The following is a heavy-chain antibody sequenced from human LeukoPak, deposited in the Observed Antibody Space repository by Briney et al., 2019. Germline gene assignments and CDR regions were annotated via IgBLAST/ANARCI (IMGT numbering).Heavy chain of an antibody. V-gene: IGHV4-4*02. Sequence: ETLSLTCAVSAGSISSSNWWSWVRQFPVKGLEWIGEIYLYGTTNYNPSLKSRVTMSVDRSKNQFSLKLSSVTAADTAVYYCARQKWEQQGRDYYFYGLDVWGPGTTVTVSS. CDR1: AGSISSSNW. CDR2: IYLYGTT. J-gene: IGHJ6*02. CDR3: ARQKWEQQGRDYYFYGLDV. D-gene: IGHD1-26*01.